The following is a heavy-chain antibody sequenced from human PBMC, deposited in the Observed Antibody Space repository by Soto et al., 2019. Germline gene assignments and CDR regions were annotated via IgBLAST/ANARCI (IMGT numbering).Heavy chain of an antibody. V-gene: IGHV4-59*01. Sequence: ASETLSLTCTVSGGSISSYYWSWIRQPPGKGLEWIGYIYYSGSTNYNPSLKSRVTISVDTSKNQFSLKLSSVTAADTAVYYCARCATYYYISAGYYYYYYMDVWGKGTTVTVAS. CDR1: GGSISSYY. CDR3: ARCATYYYISAGYYYYYYMDV. J-gene: IGHJ6*03. D-gene: IGHD3-9*01. CDR2: IYYSGST.